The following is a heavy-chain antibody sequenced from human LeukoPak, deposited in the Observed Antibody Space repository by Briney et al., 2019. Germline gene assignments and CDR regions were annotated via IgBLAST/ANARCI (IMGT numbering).Heavy chain of an antibody. D-gene: IGHD1-26*01. CDR2: IYYSGST. CDR1: GGSLSSYY. Sequence: SETLSLTCTVSGGSLSSYYWSWIRQPPGKGLEWIGYIYYSGSTNYNPSLKSRVTISVDTPKNQFSLKLSSVTAADTAVYYCARVVGATALSFDYWGQGTLVTVSS. J-gene: IGHJ4*02. CDR3: ARVVGATALSFDY. V-gene: IGHV4-59*01.